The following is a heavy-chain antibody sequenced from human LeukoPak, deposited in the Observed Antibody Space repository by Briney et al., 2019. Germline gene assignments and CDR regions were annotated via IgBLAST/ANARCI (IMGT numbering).Heavy chain of an antibody. CDR2: IYTSGST. D-gene: IGHD4-17*01. J-gene: IGHJ5*02. Sequence: SGTLSLTCTVSGGSISSGSYYWSWIRQPAGKGLEWIGRIYTSGSTNYNPSLKSRVTISVDTSKNQFSLKLSSVTAADTAVYYCARHYWTTVTTARFDPWGQGTLVTVSS. CDR1: GGSISSGSYY. CDR3: ARHYWTTVTTARFDP. V-gene: IGHV4-61*02.